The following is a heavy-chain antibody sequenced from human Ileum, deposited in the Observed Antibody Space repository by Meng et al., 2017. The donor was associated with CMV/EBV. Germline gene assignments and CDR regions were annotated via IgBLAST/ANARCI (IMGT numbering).Heavy chain of an antibody. V-gene: IGHV6-1*01. CDR3: ARESELLRFDH. J-gene: IGHJ4*02. CDR2: TAYRSKWDY. Sequence: HVHLQTSSPGMVKPSQTLSLNCDIYGDSVSTNNVAWNRIRQSPLRGLEWLGRTAYRSKWDYEYSVSVESRITISPDTSKNQFSLHLRSVTPEDTAIYYCARESELLRFDHWGQGTLVTVSS. CDR1: GDSVSTNNVA. D-gene: IGHD6-6*01.